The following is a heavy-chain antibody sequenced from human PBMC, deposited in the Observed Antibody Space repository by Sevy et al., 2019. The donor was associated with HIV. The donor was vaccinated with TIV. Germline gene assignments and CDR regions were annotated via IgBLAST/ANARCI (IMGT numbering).Heavy chain of an antibody. D-gene: IGHD3-10*01. J-gene: IGHJ4*02. V-gene: IGHV4-39*01. CDR3: VRLAYGEYAGMFDY. CDR1: GGSISSSSYY. CDR2: FYYSGST. Sequence: SETLSLTCTVSGGSISSSSYYWGWIRQPPGKGLEWLGSFYYSGSTFYNPSLRSRVTMSVDMSKNQFSLKVSSVTAAGTAVLSCVRLAYGEYAGMFDYWGQGTLVTVSS.